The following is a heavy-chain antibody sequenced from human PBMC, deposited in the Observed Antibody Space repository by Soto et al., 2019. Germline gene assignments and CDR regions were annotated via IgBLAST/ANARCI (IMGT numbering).Heavy chain of an antibody. Sequence: GGSLRLSCAASGFTFSGYGMFWVRQAPGKGLEWVALISYDGSNKYYADSVKGRFTISRDNSGNTLYLQMNSLRVDDTAVYYCAKASRAYSGYDRSPMDVWGKGTSVTVSS. CDR1: GFTFSGYG. CDR2: ISYDGSNK. J-gene: IGHJ6*03. D-gene: IGHD5-12*01. V-gene: IGHV3-30*18. CDR3: AKASRAYSGYDRSPMDV.